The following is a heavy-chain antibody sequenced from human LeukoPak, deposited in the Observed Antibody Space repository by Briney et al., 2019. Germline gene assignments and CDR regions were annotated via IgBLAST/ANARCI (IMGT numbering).Heavy chain of an antibody. J-gene: IGHJ3*02. Sequence: SVKVSCKASGGTFSSYAISWVRQAPGQGLEWMGRIIPILGIANYAQKFQGRVTITADKSTSTAYMELSSLRSEDTAVYYCATNYGDYEKAFDIWGQGTMVTVSS. CDR3: ATNYGDYEKAFDI. V-gene: IGHV1-69*04. D-gene: IGHD4-17*01. CDR1: GGTFSSYA. CDR2: IIPILGIA.